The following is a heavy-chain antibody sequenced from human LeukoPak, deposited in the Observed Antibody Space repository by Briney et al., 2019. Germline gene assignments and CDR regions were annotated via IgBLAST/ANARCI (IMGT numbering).Heavy chain of an antibody. CDR3: ARLGWTVVDWYFDL. CDR2: MNPNSGNT. CDR1: GYTFTSYD. D-gene: IGHD2-2*01. V-gene: IGHV1-8*01. J-gene: IGHJ2*01. Sequence: GASVKVSCKASGYTFTSYDINWVRQATGQGLEWMGWMNPNSGNTGYAQKFQGRVTMTRNTSISTAYMELSSLRSEDTAVYYCARLGWTVVDWYFDLWGRGTLVTVSS.